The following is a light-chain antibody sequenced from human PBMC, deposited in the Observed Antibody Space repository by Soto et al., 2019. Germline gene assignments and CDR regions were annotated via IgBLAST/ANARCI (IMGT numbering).Light chain of an antibody. CDR3: LQDYNYPFS. CDR1: QGIRHD. Sequence: AIQMTQSPSSLSASVGDRVTITCRASQGIRHDLGWYQQKPGKAPKLLIYAASSLQSGVPSRFSGSGSGTEFTLTISSLQPEDFATYYCLQDYNYPFSFGPGTKVDIK. V-gene: IGKV1-6*01. J-gene: IGKJ3*01. CDR2: AAS.